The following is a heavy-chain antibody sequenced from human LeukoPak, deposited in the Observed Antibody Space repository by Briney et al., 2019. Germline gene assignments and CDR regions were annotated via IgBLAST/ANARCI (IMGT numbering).Heavy chain of an antibody. Sequence: PGGSLRLSCAASGFTFSGNWMHWVRQAPGKGLVWVSRLDSDASITNYADSVKGRFTISRDNSKNTLYLQMNSLRAEDTAVYYCAKPTGGLGDPLFDYWGQGTLVTVSS. D-gene: IGHD4-17*01. CDR1: GFTFSGNW. CDR3: AKPTGGLGDPLFDY. CDR2: LDSDASIT. V-gene: IGHV3-74*01. J-gene: IGHJ4*02.